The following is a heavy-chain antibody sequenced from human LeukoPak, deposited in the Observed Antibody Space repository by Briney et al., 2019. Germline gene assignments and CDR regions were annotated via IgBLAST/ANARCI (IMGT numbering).Heavy chain of an antibody. J-gene: IGHJ4*02. CDR2: VSGSGDST. Sequence: PGGSLRLSCSTSGFTFSNYAMTWVRQAPGMGLGWVSLVSGSGDSTYYADSVKGRFTISRDNSKNMLYLQMNSLRAEDTAIYYCAKDTGYNYGYDYWGQGTLATVSS. D-gene: IGHD5-18*01. V-gene: IGHV3-23*01. CDR3: AKDTGYNYGYDY. CDR1: GFTFSNYA.